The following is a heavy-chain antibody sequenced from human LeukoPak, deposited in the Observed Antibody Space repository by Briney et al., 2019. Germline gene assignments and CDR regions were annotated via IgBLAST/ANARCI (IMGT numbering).Heavy chain of an antibody. CDR1: GGSISSYY. Sequence: PSETLSLTCTVSGGSISSYYWSWIRQPPGKGLEWIGYIYYSGSTNYNPSLKSRVTISVDTSKNQFSLKLSSVTAADTAVYYCARRTGYCSSTSCYAGYFDYWGQGTLVTVSS. CDR3: ARRTGYCSSTSCYAGYFDY. CDR2: IYYSGST. D-gene: IGHD2-2*03. V-gene: IGHV4-59*08. J-gene: IGHJ4*02.